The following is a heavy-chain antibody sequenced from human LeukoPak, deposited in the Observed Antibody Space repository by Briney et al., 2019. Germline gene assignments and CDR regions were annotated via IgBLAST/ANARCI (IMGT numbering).Heavy chain of an antibody. Sequence: ASVKVSGKTSGFTFTGYFSHWLRPAPGQGLEWMGWINPNSGGTNYAQKFQGWVTMTRDTSISTAYMELSRLRSDDTAVYYCARDGGSSWPAFDYWGQGTLVTVSS. J-gene: IGHJ4*02. CDR3: ARDGGSSWPAFDY. D-gene: IGHD6-13*01. CDR1: GFTFTGYF. CDR2: INPNSGGT. V-gene: IGHV1-2*04.